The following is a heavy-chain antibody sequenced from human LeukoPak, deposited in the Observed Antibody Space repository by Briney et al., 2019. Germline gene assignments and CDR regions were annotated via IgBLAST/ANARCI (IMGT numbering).Heavy chain of an antibody. J-gene: IGHJ4*02. CDR1: GFTFSSYS. D-gene: IGHD3-9*01. CDR2: ISSSSSYI. V-gene: IGHV3-21*01. Sequence: PGGSLRLSCAASGFTFSSYSMNWVRQAPGKGLEWVSSISSSSSYIYYADSVKGRFTISRDNAKNSLYLQMNSLRAEDTAVYYCARDQYYDILTGSRPDYWGQGTLVTVS. CDR3: ARDQYYDILTGSRPDY.